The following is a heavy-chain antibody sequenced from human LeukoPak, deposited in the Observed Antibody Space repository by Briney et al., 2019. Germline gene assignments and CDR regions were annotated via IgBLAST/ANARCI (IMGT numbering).Heavy chain of an antibody. V-gene: IGHV4-34*01. CDR2: INHSGST. D-gene: IGHD3-10*01. CDR1: GGSFSGYY. CDR3: ARAPRLVMVRGVIMTYYFDY. J-gene: IGHJ4*02. Sequence: SETLSLTCAVYGGSFSGYYWGWIRQPPGKGLEWIGEINHSGSTNYNPSLKSRVTISVDTSKNQFSLKLSSVTAADTAVYYCARAPRLVMVRGVIMTYYFDYWGQGTLVTVSS.